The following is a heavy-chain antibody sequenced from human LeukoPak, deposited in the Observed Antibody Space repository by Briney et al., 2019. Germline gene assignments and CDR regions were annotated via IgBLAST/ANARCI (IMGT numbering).Heavy chain of an antibody. CDR1: GGSLSGSY. J-gene: IGHJ4*02. CDR2: MYNSGGA. D-gene: IGHD4-17*01. CDR3: ATGIEASGDYGY. V-gene: IGHV4-59*01. Sequence: PSETLSLTCTVSGGSLSGSYCSWIRQPPGKGLEWNAYMYNSGGANYNPSLKSRVTISIDTSKNHFSLKLSSLTAADPAIYYRATGIEASGDYGYLGQGILVTVSS.